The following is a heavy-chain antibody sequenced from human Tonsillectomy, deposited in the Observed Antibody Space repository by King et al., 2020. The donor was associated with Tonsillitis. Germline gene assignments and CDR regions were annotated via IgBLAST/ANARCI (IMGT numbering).Heavy chain of an antibody. J-gene: IGHJ1*01. CDR1: GLSLSNARLG. D-gene: IGHD6-19*01. CDR2: IFSNDEE. CDR3: ARYNSGWFPYFQH. V-gene: IGHV2-26*02. Sequence: TLKESGPVLVKPTETLTLTCTVSGLSLSNARLGVSWIRQPPGQALEWLAHIFSNDEESYSTFLRSRLTISRDTSKGQVVLTMTNMDPADTATYYCARYNSGWFPYFQHWGQGTLVTVSS.